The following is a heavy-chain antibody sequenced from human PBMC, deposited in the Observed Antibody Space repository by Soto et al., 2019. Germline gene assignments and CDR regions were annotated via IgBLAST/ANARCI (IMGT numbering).Heavy chain of an antibody. V-gene: IGHV4-59*08. D-gene: IGHD3-10*01. Sequence: QVQLQESGPGLVKPSETLSLSCTVSGGSISSYYWSWFRQSPGKRMEWIGYVHHSWGSSYNPSLQSRVAIPLDPSKSQFSLKVTSVTATDTAVYSCARQGFGPLHGRVDVWGQGTTVTVSS. CDR3: ARQGFGPLHGRVDV. CDR2: VHHSWGS. J-gene: IGHJ6*02. CDR1: GGSISSYY.